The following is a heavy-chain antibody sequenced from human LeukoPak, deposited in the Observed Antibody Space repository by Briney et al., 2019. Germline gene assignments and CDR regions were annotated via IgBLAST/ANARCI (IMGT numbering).Heavy chain of an antibody. CDR3: ARDRSSTSPSGYGMDV. D-gene: IGHD2/OR15-2a*01. V-gene: IGHV1-2*02. Sequence: ASVKVSCKASGYTFINYYMHWVRQAPGQGLEWMGWINPNSAGTNYAQKFQGRVTMTRDTSISTAYMELSRLRSDDTAVYYCARDRSSTSPSGYGMDVWGQGTTVTVSS. CDR1: GYTFINYY. J-gene: IGHJ6*02. CDR2: INPNSAGT.